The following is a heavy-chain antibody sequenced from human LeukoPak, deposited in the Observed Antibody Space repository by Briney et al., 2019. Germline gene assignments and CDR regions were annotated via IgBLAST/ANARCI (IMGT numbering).Heavy chain of an antibody. J-gene: IGHJ4*02. V-gene: IGHV3-9*01. D-gene: IGHD3-10*01. CDR2: ISWNSGSI. CDR1: GFTFDDYA. CDR3: AKEYYYGSGSYSTIFDY. Sequence: PGGSLRLSCAASGFTFDDYAMHWVRQAPGKGLEWVSGISWNSGSIGYADSVKGRFTISRDNAKNSLYLQMNSLRAEDTALYYCAKEYYYGSGSYSTIFDYWGQGTLVTVSS.